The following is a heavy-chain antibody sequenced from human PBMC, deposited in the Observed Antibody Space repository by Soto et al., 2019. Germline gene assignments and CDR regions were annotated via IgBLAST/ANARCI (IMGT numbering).Heavy chain of an antibody. D-gene: IGHD3-9*01. Sequence: ASVKVSCKASGYTFTSYAMHWVRQAPGQRLEWMGWINAGNGNTKYSQKFQGRVTITRDTSASTAYMELSSLRSEGTAVYYCARAPWQGRYFGWLLLSLDYWGQGTLVTVSS. V-gene: IGHV1-3*01. CDR2: INAGNGNT. CDR1: GYTFTSYA. J-gene: IGHJ4*02. CDR3: ARAPWQGRYFGWLLLSLDY.